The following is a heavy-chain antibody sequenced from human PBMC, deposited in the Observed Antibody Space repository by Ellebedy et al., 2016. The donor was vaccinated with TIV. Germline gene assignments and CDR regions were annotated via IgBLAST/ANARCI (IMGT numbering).Heavy chain of an antibody. J-gene: IGHJ3*02. D-gene: IGHD3-22*01. CDR1: AYTFTNYY. Sequence: ASVKVSCKAPAYTFTNYYIHWVRQAPGHGLEWMGVINHGTASTNYAQNFQDRVTMTGDTSTSTVHVQLNRLRSEDTAVYFCARGPPSYYDTEGAFAIWGQGTMVAASS. V-gene: IGHV1-46*01. CDR2: INHGTAST. CDR3: ARGPPSYYDTEGAFAI.